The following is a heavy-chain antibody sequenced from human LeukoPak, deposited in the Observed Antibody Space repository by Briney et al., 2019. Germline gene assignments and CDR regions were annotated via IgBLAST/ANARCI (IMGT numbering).Heavy chain of an antibody. J-gene: IGHJ4*02. D-gene: IGHD3-22*01. V-gene: IGHV3-33*06. CDR1: GFTFSTYG. CDR2: IWYDGTNK. Sequence: PGGSLRLSCAASGFTFSTYGMHWVRQVPGKGLEWVAVIWYDGTNKYYADSVKGRFTISRDNSKTTLYLQMNSLRAEDTAVYYCAKDTLDSSGYCLDYWGQGTLVTVSS. CDR3: AKDTLDSSGYCLDY.